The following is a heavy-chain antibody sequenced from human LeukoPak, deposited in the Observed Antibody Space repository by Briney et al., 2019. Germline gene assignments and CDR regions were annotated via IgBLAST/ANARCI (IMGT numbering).Heavy chain of an antibody. J-gene: IGHJ4*02. V-gene: IGHV3-23*01. D-gene: IGHD3-16*02. CDR1: GFTFSSYA. CDR2: LSGSGGST. Sequence: GGSLRLSCAASGFTFSSYAMSWVRQAPGKGLEWVSALSGSGGSTYYADSVKGRFTICRDNSKNTLYLQMNSLRAEDTAVYYCATPLYDYVWGSYRYWGQGTLVTVSS. CDR3: ATPLYDYVWGSYRY.